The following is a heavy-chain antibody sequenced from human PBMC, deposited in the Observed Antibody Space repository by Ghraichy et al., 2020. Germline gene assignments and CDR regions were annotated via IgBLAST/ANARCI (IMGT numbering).Heavy chain of an antibody. CDR1: GFTFSTYS. J-gene: IGHJ4*02. CDR2: VHRDGSIK. V-gene: IGHV3-48*02. D-gene: IGHD3-10*01. CDR3: ARDGGRSGNFDL. Sequence: LSLTCAASGFTFSTYSMNWVRQAPGRGLEWVSFVHRDGSIKYYADSVKGRFTISRDNAKNSLYLQMNSLRDEDTALYYCARDGGRSGNFDLWGQGTLVTVSS.